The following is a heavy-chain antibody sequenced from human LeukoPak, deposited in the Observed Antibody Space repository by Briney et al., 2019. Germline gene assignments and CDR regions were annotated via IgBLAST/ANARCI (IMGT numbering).Heavy chain of an antibody. J-gene: IGHJ4*02. Sequence: GESLKISCKASGYTFTNYWIGWVRQMPGKGLEWMGIIQPHDSDARYSPSFRGQVTFSADKSISTADLQWSSLKASDTAIYYCARGLKTTVVTPFAYWGQGTLVTVSS. V-gene: IGHV5-51*01. CDR2: IQPHDSDA. CDR1: GYTFTNYW. D-gene: IGHD4-23*01. CDR3: ARGLKTTVVTPFAY.